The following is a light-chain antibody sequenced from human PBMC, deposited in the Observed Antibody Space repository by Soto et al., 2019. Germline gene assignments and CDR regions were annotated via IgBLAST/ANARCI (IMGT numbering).Light chain of an antibody. V-gene: IGLV2-14*01. J-gene: IGLJ1*01. CDR1: SSDVGSYNY. CDR3: SSYRSSSTYV. CDR2: EVT. Sequence: QSALTQPASVSGSPGQSITISCTGTSSDVGSYNYVSWHQQHPGQAPKLMIYEVTHRASGIPDRFSASKSGNTASLTISGPQAGDEADYYCSSYRSSSTYVFGTGTKLTVL.